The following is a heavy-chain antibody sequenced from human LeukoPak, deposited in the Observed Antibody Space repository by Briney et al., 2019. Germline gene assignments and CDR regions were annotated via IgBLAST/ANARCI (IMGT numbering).Heavy chain of an antibody. CDR1: GGTFSSYT. Sequence: SVKVSCKASGGTFSSYTISWVRQAPGQRLEWMGRIIPILGIANYAQKFQGGVTITADKSTSTAYMELSSLRSEDTAVYYCARDLSRVDTATGRFYYYYMDVWGKGTTVTVSS. D-gene: IGHD5-18*01. V-gene: IGHV1-69*04. CDR2: IIPILGIA. CDR3: ARDLSRVDTATGRFYYYYMDV. J-gene: IGHJ6*03.